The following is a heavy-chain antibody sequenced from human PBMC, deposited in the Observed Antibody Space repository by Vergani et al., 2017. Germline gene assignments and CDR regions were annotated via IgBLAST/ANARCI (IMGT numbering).Heavy chain of an antibody. D-gene: IGHD3-10*01. V-gene: IGHV4-61*02. Sequence: QVQLQESGPGLVKPSQTLSLTCTVSGGSISSGSYYWGWIRQPAGKGLEWIGRIYTSGSTNYNPSLKSRVTISVDTSKNQFSLKLSSVTAADTAVYYCARGSMVRGVISFDYWGQGTLVTVSS. J-gene: IGHJ4*02. CDR3: ARGSMVRGVISFDY. CDR1: GGSISSGSYY. CDR2: IYTSGST.